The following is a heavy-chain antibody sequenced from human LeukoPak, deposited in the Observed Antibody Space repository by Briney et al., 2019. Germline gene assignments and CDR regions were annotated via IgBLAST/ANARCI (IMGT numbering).Heavy chain of an antibody. Sequence: GSLRLSCAASGFTVSSNYMSWVRQAPGKGLEWVSVIYTGGTTYYADSVKGRFTIPRDNSKNTLYLQMNSLRAEDTAVYYCARSSTYGLGYFDYWGQGTLVTVSS. D-gene: IGHD3-10*01. V-gene: IGHV3-53*01. CDR1: GFTVSSNY. J-gene: IGHJ4*02. CDR2: IYTGGTT. CDR3: ARSSTYGLGYFDY.